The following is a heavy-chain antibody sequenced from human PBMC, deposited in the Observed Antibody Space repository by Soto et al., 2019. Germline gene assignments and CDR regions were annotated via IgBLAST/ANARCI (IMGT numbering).Heavy chain of an antibody. J-gene: IGHJ4*02. D-gene: IGHD3-16*02. CDR2: LRSKNYGGTA. CDR1: GFTFGDYP. CDR3: SKQLAAHLWGSFRL. V-gene: IGHV3-49*03. Sequence: GGSLRLSCTASGFTFGDYPVNWFRQAPGKGLEWVGLLRSKNYGGTAEYAASVKGRFTISRDDSKSLAYLQMNSLRTEDTAINYCSKQLAAHLWGSFRLWGQGTLVTVSS.